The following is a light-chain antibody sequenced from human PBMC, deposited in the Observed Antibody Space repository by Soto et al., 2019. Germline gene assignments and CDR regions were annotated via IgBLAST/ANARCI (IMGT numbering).Light chain of an antibody. J-gene: IGKJ2*01. CDR3: QQYINWPVYT. CDR2: GAF. V-gene: IGKV3-15*01. CDR1: QSVGSS. Sequence: ASQSVGSSLAWYQQKPGQAPRLLIYGAFTRVAGVPARFSGSGSGTEFTLTSSSLQSDDFAVYYVQQYINWPVYTFGPGTKVDIK.